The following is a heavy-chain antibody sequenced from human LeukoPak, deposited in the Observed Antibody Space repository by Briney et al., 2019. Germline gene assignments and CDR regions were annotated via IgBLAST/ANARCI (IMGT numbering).Heavy chain of an antibody. Sequence: PSETLSLTCAVYGGSFSGYYWSWIRQPPGKGLEWIGEINHSGSTNYNPSLKSRVTISVDTSKNQFSLKLGSVTAADTAVYYCASSYYDFWSGPGKYYYYYYMDVWGKGTTVTVSS. V-gene: IGHV4-34*01. J-gene: IGHJ6*03. CDR1: GGSFSGYY. CDR3: ASSYYDFWSGPGKYYYYYYMDV. D-gene: IGHD3-3*01. CDR2: INHSGST.